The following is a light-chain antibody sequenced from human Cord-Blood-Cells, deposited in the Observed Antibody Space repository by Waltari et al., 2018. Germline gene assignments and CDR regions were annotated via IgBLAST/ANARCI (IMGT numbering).Light chain of an antibody. CDR3: SSYAGSNNLV. CDR2: EVS. J-gene: IGLJ3*02. CDR1: SSDVGGYNY. Sequence: QSALTQPPSASGSPGQSVTISCTGTSSDVGGYNYVSWYQQHPGKAPKLMIYEVSKQPSGVPDRFSGSKSGTTASLTVAGLQAEDEADYYCSSYAGSNNLVFGGGTKLTVL. V-gene: IGLV2-8*01.